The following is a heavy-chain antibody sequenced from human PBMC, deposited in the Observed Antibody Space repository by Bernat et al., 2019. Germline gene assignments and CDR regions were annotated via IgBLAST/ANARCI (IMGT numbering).Heavy chain of an antibody. Sequence: QVQLVESGGGVVQPGRSLRLSCAASGFIFSRYGMHWVRQAPGKGLEWVAIISYDGSNTYYADSGKGRLTISSDNSKNTLYLQMNSLGAEDTAVYYCAKDLGWYDASGYFYWGQGTLVTVSS. CDR3: AKDLGWYDASGYFY. V-gene: IGHV3-30*18. D-gene: IGHD3/OR15-3a*01. CDR1: GFIFSRYG. J-gene: IGHJ4*02. CDR2: ISYDGSNT.